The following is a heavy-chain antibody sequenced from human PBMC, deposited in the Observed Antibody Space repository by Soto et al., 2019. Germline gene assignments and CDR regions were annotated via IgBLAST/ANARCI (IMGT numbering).Heavy chain of an antibody. CDR3: PRTYASTMVRGVMDV. Sequence: QVQLVQSGAEENKPGASVKVSCKASGYTFTSYAMHWVRQAPGQRLEWMGWINAGNGNTKYSQKFQGRVTITRDTSSSTAYRERSSLRSEDKSVYYCPRTYASTMVRGVMDVWGQGTTVTVSS. CDR1: GYTFTSYA. CDR2: INAGNGNT. J-gene: IGHJ6*02. V-gene: IGHV1-3*05. D-gene: IGHD3-10*01.